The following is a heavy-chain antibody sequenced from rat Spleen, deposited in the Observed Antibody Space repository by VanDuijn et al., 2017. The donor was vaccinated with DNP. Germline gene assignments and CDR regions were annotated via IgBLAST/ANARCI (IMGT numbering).Heavy chain of an antibody. CDR1: GFPLTNYT. CDR2: MSSGGTA. J-gene: IGHJ4*01. CDR3: ARYYGYNYYAMDA. Sequence: ELRESGPGLIQPSQTLSLTCTVTGFPLTNYTVSWVRQPPGKGLEWIAAMSSGGTAYSSSLLKSRLSLSRDISKSQVFLKMNSLQTEDTAMYFCARYYGYNYYAMDAWGQGTSVTVSS. D-gene: IGHD1-9*01. V-gene: IGHV2-6*01.